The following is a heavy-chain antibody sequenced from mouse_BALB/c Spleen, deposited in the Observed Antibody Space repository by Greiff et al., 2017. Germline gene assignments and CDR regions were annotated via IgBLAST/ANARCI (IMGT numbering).Heavy chain of an antibody. CDR1: GFTFSSYA. V-gene: IGHV5-6-5*01. D-gene: IGHD2-1*01. CDR2: ISSGGST. Sequence: DVMLVESGGDLVKPGGSLKLSCAASGFTFSSYAMSWVRQTPEKRLEWVASISSGGSTYYPDSVKGRFTISRDNARNILYLQMSSLRSEDTAMYYCARGRYGNYEGYAMDYWGQGTSVTVSS. CDR3: ARGRYGNYEGYAMDY. J-gene: IGHJ4*01.